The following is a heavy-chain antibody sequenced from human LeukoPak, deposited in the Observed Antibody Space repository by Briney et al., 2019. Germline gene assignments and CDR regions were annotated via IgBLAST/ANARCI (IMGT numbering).Heavy chain of an antibody. Sequence: SVKVSCKASGGTFSSYAISWVRQAPGQGLEWMGGIIPIFGTANYAQKFQGRVTITADESTSTAYMELSSLRSEDTAVYYCARTYGDYVRMRLDYWGQGTLVTVSS. D-gene: IGHD4-17*01. CDR1: GGTFSSYA. CDR3: ARTYGDYVRMRLDY. J-gene: IGHJ4*02. CDR2: IIPIFGTA. V-gene: IGHV1-69*13.